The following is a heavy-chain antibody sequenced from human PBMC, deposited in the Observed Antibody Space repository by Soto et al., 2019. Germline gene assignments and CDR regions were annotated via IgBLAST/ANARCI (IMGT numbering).Heavy chain of an antibody. D-gene: IGHD2-15*01. CDR3: TTTWELLLYFDN. CDR2: IKSKRDGGTT. J-gene: IGHJ4*02. Sequence: GGSLRLSCVASGFTFSNYAMSWVRQAPGKGLEWVGRIKSKRDGGTTDYAAPVKGRFTISRDDSKNTLYLQMNSPKIEDTAVYYCTTTWELLLYFDNWGQGTLVTVSS. V-gene: IGHV3-15*01. CDR1: GFTFSNYA.